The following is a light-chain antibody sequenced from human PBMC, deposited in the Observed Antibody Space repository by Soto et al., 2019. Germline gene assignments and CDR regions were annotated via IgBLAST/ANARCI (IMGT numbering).Light chain of an antibody. CDR1: QSISSY. Sequence: GDRVTLTCRASQSISSYLNWYQQKPGKAPKLLIYAASSLQSGVPSRFSGSGSGTDFTLTISSLQPEDFATYYCQQSYSTPHLTFGGGTKVEIK. J-gene: IGKJ4*01. V-gene: IGKV1-39*01. CDR2: AAS. CDR3: QQSYSTPHLT.